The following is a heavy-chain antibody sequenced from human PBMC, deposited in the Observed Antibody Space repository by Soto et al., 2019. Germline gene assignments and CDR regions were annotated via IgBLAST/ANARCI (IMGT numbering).Heavy chain of an antibody. CDR1: GYSFTSYW. CDR3: ARPRGSPYDSSGYYSNHDAFDI. D-gene: IGHD3-22*01. CDR2: IDPSDSYT. J-gene: IGHJ3*02. V-gene: IGHV5-10-1*01. Sequence: GGSLKISCKGSGYSFTSYWISWVRQMPGKGLEWMGRIDPSDSYTNYSPSFQGHVTISADKSISTAYLQWSSLKASDTAMYYCARPRGSPYDSSGYYSNHDAFDIWGQGTMVTVSS.